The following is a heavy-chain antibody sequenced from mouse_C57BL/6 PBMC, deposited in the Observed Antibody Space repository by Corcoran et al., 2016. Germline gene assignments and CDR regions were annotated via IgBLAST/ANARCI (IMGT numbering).Heavy chain of an antibody. J-gene: IGHJ2*01. V-gene: IGHV1-85*01. CDR2: IYPRDGST. CDR1: GYTFTSYD. CDR3: ARSGATVVAYYFDY. Sequence: QVQLQQSGPELVKPGASVKLSCKASGYTFTSYDINWVKQRPGQGLEWIGWIYPRDGSTKYNEKFKGKATLTVDTSSSTAYMELHSLTSEYSAVYFCARSGATVVAYYFDYWGQGTTLTVSS. D-gene: IGHD1-1*01.